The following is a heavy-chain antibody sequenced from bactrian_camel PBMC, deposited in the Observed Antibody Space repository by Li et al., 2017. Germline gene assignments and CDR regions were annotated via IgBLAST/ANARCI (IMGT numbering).Heavy chain of an antibody. J-gene: IGHJ6*01. D-gene: IGHD3*01. CDR1: GSPYG. CDR3: AAVPKGTLCRYDNFAY. CDR2: IYTGGTIT. V-gene: IGHV3S63*01. Sequence: QVQLVESGGGSVQAGGSLRLSCTASGSPYGIAWFRQAPGKEREGVANIYTGGTITYYADFAKGRFTITQDNADSTIYLQMANLKPDDTAVYYCAAVPKGTLCRYDNFAYSGQGTQVTVS.